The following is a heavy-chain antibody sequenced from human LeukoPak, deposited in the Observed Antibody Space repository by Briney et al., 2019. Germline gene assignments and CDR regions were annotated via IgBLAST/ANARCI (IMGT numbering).Heavy chain of an antibody. CDR2: IYHSGST. Sequence: SGTLSLTCAVSGGSISSSNWWSWVRPPPGKGLEWIGEIYHSGSTNYNPSLKSRVTISVDTSKNQFSLKLSSVTAADTAVYYCANGKDGDYVDAWGQGTLVTVSS. J-gene: IGHJ5*02. CDR1: GGSISSSNW. D-gene: IGHD4-17*01. CDR3: ANGKDGDYVDA. V-gene: IGHV4-4*02.